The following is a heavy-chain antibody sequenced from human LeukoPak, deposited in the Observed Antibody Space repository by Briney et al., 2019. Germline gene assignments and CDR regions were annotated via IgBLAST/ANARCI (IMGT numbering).Heavy chain of an antibody. CDR3: ARVLSGSLDY. J-gene: IGHJ4*02. D-gene: IGHD1-26*01. Sequence: GGSLRLSCAASGFTFSSYAMSWVRQAPGKGLEWVSVIFNDGITYYADSVKGRFTISRDNSENTLFLHMHSLRAADTAVYFCARVLSGSLDYWGQGTLVTVSS. V-gene: IGHV3-53*01. CDR1: GFTFSSYA. CDR2: IFNDGIT.